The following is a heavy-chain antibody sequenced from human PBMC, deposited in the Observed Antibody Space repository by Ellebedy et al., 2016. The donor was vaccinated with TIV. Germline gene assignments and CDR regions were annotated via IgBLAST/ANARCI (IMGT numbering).Heavy chain of an antibody. V-gene: IGHV3-11*01. D-gene: IGHD1-26*01. CDR2: ISKSSSTI. J-gene: IGHJ3*01. CDR1: GSIFSDNY. Sequence: GESLKISCIASGSIFSDNYMSWMRQAPGKGLEWVSYISKSSSTIYYADSVRGRFTVSRDNAKNSLYLQMNSLRAKDTAVYYCARGDSGTYIGAFDLWGPGTMVTVSA. CDR3: ARGDSGTYIGAFDL.